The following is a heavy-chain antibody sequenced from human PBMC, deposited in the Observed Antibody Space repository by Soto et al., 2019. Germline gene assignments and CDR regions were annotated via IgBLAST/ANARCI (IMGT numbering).Heavy chain of an antibody. CDR2: ISAYNGNT. V-gene: IGHV1-18*04. CDR1: GYTFTSYG. CDR3: AATYYDFWSGYWPNYYYYGLEV. D-gene: IGHD3-3*01. J-gene: IGHJ6*02. Sequence: ASVKVSCKASGYTFTSYGISWVRQAPGQGLEWMGWISAYNGNTNYAQKLQGRVTMTTDTSTSTAYMELGSLRSDDTAVYYCAATYYDFWSGYWPNYYYYGLEVWGQGTTVTVSS.